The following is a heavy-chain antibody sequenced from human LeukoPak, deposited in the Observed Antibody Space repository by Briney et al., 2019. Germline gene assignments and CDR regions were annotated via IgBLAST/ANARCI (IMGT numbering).Heavy chain of an antibody. CDR1: GFIFSSYN. D-gene: IGHD6-6*01. CDR2: ISYDGSNK. CDR3: AKVPRYSSSSYYYYYYGMDV. V-gene: IGHV3-30*18. J-gene: IGHJ6*02. Sequence: GGSLRLSCAASGFIFSSYNMNWVRQAPGKGLEWVAVISYDGSNKYYADSVKGRFTISRDNSKNTLYLQMNSLRAEDTAVYYCAKVPRYSSSSYYYYYYGMDVWGQGTTVTVSS.